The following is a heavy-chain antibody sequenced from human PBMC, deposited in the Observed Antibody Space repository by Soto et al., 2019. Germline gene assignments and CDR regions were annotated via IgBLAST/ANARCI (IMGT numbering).Heavy chain of an antibody. J-gene: IGHJ4*02. CDR1: GYTLTELS. Sequence: ASVKVSCKVSGYTLTELSMHWVRQAPGKGLEWMGGFDPEDGETIYAQKFQGRVTMTEDTSTDTAYMELSSLRSEDTAVYYCATDTSVDGTTFFDYWGQGTLVTVSS. D-gene: IGHD6-19*01. CDR3: ATDTSVDGTTFFDY. CDR2: FDPEDGET. V-gene: IGHV1-24*01.